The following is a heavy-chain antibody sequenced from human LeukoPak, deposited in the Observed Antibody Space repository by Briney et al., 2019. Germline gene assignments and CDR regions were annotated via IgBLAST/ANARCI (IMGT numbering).Heavy chain of an antibody. CDR2: IYHIGST. J-gene: IGHJ4*02. CDR3: ARAVSGYDHFDY. CDR1: GFTFSGSAM. V-gene: IGHV4-4*02. D-gene: IGHD5-12*01. Sequence: PGGSLRLSCAASGFTFSGSAMSWVPQAPGKGLEWVGKIYHIGSTDYSPSLKSRVTISVDKSRNQFSLKLISVTAADTAIYYCARAVSGYDHFDYWGQGTLVTVSS.